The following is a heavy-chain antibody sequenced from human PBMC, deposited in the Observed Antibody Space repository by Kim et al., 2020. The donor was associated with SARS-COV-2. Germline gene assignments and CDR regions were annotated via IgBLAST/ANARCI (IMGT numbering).Heavy chain of an antibody. J-gene: IGHJ3*02. D-gene: IGHD3-10*01. CDR1: GFTFSSYG. V-gene: IGHV3-33*01. CDR2: IWYDGSNK. Sequence: GGSLRLSCAASGFTFSSYGMHWVRQAPGKGLEWVAVIWYDGSNKYYADSVKGRFTISRDNSKNTLYLQMNSLRAEDTAVYYCASDTSPNGEDAFDIWGQGTMVTVSS. CDR3: ASDTSPNGEDAFDI.